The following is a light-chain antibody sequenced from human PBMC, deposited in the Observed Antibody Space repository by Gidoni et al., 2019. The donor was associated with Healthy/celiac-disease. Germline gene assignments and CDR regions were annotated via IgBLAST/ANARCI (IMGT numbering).Light chain of an antibody. CDR2: DVS. Sequence: SALPQPASVAGSPGQSITISCTGTSSDVGGYNYVSWYQPHPGNAPKLMIYDVSTRPSGVSTRFSGSKSGNTASLTISGLQDEDEADYYCSSYTSSSPVVFGGGTKLTVL. J-gene: IGLJ2*01. CDR3: SSYTSSSPVV. V-gene: IGLV2-14*03. CDR1: SSDVGGYNY.